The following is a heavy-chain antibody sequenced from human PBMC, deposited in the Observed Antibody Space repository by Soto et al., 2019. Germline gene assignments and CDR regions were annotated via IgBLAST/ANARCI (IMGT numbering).Heavy chain of an antibody. J-gene: IGHJ4*02. CDR2: LSGGGNVT. Sequence: EVQMLESGGGLTQPGGSLRLSCEASGFTFSKHAMSWVRQAPGKGLEWVSGLSGGGNVTYYADSVNGRFTISRDNSKRKLFLPLNSLTAEDPAVYYCARGPRRESVVVITRSEGFFEPWGPGTLVTVSS. D-gene: IGHD3-22*01. CDR3: ARGPRRESVVVITRSEGFFEP. V-gene: IGHV3-23*01. CDR1: GFTFSKHA.